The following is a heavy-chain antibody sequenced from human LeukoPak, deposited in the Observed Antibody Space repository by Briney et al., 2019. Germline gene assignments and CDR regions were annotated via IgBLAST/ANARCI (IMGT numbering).Heavy chain of an antibody. CDR3: ARFVGSSWLGFDI. D-gene: IGHD6-13*01. J-gene: IGHJ3*02. V-gene: IGHV4-59*01. Sequence: PSETLSLTCTVSGGSISSYYWSWIRQPPGKGLEWIGLIHYTGTTNYNPSLKSRVTISGDTSKKQFSLKLTSVTAADTAVYYRARFVGSSWLGFDIWGQGSMVTVSS. CDR1: GGSISSYY. CDR2: IHYTGTT.